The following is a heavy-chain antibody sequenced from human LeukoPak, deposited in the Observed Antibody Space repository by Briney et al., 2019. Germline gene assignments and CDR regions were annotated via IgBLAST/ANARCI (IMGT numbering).Heavy chain of an antibody. Sequence: PGGSLRLSCAASGFTFSSYGMHWARQAPGKGLEWVAFMLSDGSNKYHADSVKGRFTISRDNSKNTLFLQMNSLRDEDTAVYYCAKDSGYSYGHGLDYWGQGTLVTVSS. CDR3: AKDSGYSYGHGLDY. CDR2: MLSDGSNK. CDR1: GFTFSSYG. V-gene: IGHV3-30*02. J-gene: IGHJ4*02. D-gene: IGHD5-18*01.